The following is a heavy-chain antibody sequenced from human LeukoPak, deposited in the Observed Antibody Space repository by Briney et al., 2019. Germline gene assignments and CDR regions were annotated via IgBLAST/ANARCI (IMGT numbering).Heavy chain of an antibody. Sequence: SQTLSLTCAISGDSVSSNSAAWNWIRQSPSRGLEWLGRTYYRSKWYNDYAVSVKSRITINPDTSKNQFSLQLNSVTPEDTAVYYCARDSSSPDYYYYYYYMDVWGKGTTVTVSS. CDR1: GDSVSSNSAA. CDR2: TYYRSKWYN. D-gene: IGHD6-6*01. J-gene: IGHJ6*03. CDR3: ARDSSSPDYYYYYYYMDV. V-gene: IGHV6-1*01.